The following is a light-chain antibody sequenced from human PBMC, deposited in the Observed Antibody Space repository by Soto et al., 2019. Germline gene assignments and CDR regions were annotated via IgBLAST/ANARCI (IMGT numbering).Light chain of an antibody. J-gene: IGLJ1*01. Sequence: QSVLTQPPSVSEAPRQRVTISCSGSSSNIGNNAVNWYQQLPGEAPKLLIYYDDLLPSGVSDRFSGSKSGTPASLAISGLQSEDEADYYCAAWDDSLNGRVFGTGTKVTVL. V-gene: IGLV1-36*01. CDR1: SSNIGNNA. CDR3: AAWDDSLNGRV. CDR2: YDD.